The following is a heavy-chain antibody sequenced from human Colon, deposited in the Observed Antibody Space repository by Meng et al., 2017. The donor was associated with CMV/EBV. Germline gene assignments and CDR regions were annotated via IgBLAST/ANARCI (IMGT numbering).Heavy chain of an antibody. J-gene: IGHJ5*02. V-gene: IGHV4-39*07. CDR3: ARESGGSSNWFDP. Sequence: SETLSLTCTVSGGSISSTSYYWGWIRQPPGKGLEWIGSIYYSGSTYYNPSLKSRVTISVDTSKNQFSLKLSSVTAADTAVYYCARESGGSSNWFDPWGQGTLVTVSS. CDR1: GGSISSTSYY. D-gene: IGHD2-15*01. CDR2: IYYSGST.